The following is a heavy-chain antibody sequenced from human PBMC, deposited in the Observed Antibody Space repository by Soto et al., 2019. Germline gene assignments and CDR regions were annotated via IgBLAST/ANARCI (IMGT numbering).Heavy chain of an antibody. J-gene: IGHJ3*02. V-gene: IGHV3-15*01. CDR2: IKSTADGGTT. Sequence: PGGSRRLSCAASGFHFTKTLVGWVRQAPGRGLGWVGRIKSTADGGTTDYAAPVKGRCTSSRDDSKNTLDLQMNSLKTEDTAVYYCTTAFNYEGPAFDIWGQGTMVTVSS. D-gene: IGHD3-3*01. CDR3: TTAFNYEGPAFDI. CDR1: GFHFTKTL.